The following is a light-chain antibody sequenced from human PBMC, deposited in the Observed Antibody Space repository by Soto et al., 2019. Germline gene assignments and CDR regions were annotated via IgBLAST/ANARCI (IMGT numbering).Light chain of an antibody. J-gene: IGKJ5*01. Sequence: IHMTHSPSSLSASVRHRFTITCRSSQSISSYLNWYQQKPGKAPKLLIYAASSLQSGVPSRFSGSGSETDFTLTISSLQPEDFATYFCQQANSFPITFGQGTRLEIK. CDR1: QSISSY. CDR3: QQANSFPIT. CDR2: AAS. V-gene: IGKV1-39*01.